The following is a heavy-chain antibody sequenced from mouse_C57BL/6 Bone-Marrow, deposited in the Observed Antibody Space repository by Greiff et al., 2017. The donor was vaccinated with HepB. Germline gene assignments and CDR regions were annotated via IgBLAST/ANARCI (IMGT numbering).Heavy chain of an antibody. J-gene: IGHJ2*01. Sequence: EVKLMESGGGLVKPGGSLKLSCAASGFTFSSYAMSWVRQTPEKRLEWVATISDGGSYTYYPVNVKGRFTISRDNAKNNLYLQMSHLKSEDTAMYYCARVITTVVYFDYWGQGTTLTVSS. D-gene: IGHD1-1*01. CDR1: GFTFSSYA. V-gene: IGHV5-4*03. CDR3: ARVITTVVYFDY. CDR2: ISDGGSYT.